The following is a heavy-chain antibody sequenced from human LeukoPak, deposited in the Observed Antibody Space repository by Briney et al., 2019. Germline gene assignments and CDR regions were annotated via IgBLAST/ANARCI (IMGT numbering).Heavy chain of an antibody. Sequence: GGSLALSCAASGFSFDDFAMHWVRQAPGKGLEWVAYCRHDGTDEHYADAVSGRFTIFRDNSKSTLWLQMYSLKVEDTAVYYCARHGSGRNYFYPLDSWGQGTMVTVSS. CDR1: GFSFDDFA. J-gene: IGHJ5*01. V-gene: IGHV3-30*02. CDR2: CRHDGTDE. D-gene: IGHD1-26*01. CDR3: ARHGSGRNYFYPLDS.